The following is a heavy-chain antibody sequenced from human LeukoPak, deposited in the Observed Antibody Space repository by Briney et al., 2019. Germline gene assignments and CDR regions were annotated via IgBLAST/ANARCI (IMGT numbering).Heavy chain of an antibody. CDR2: IKQDGSEK. J-gene: IGHJ4*02. CDR1: GFTFSSYW. CDR3: ARDPRRIYCGGDCYSEFDY. D-gene: IGHD2-21*02. V-gene: IGHV3-7*01. Sequence: GGSLRLSCAASGFTFSSYWMSWVRQAPGKGLEWVANIKQDGSEKYYVDSVKGRFTISRDNAKNSLYLQMNSLRAEDTAVYYCARDPRRIYCGGDCYSEFDYWGQGTLVTVSS.